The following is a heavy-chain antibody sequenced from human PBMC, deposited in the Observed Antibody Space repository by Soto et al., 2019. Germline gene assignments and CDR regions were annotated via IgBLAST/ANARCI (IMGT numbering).Heavy chain of an antibody. V-gene: IGHV3-30*04. CDR3: AQRIVATIEGRDAFDI. CDR2: ISYDGSNK. J-gene: IGHJ3*02. D-gene: IGHD5-12*01. CDR1: GFTFSSYA. Sequence: QVQLVESGGGVVQPGRSLRLSCAASGFTFSSYAMHWVRQAPGKGLEWVAVISYDGSNKYYADSVKGRFTISRDNSKNTLYLQMNSLRAEDTAVYYCAQRIVATIEGRDAFDIWGQGTMVTVSS.